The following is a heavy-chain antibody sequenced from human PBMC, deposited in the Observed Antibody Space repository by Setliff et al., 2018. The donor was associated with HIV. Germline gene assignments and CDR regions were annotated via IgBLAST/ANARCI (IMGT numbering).Heavy chain of an antibody. Sequence: GESLKISCQGSGYSSTSYWIGWVRQMPGKGLEWMGIIYPGDSDTKYSPSFQGQVTISADKSISTAYLQWSSLKASDTAMYYCVRQDLHWFDPWGQGTLVTVSS. J-gene: IGHJ5*02. CDR1: GYSSTSYW. V-gene: IGHV5-51*01. CDR3: VRQDLHWFDP. CDR2: IYPGDSDT.